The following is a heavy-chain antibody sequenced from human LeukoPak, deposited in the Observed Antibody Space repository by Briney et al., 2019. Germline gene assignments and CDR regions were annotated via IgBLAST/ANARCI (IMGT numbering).Heavy chain of an antibody. CDR2: INHSGST. CDR3: ARGAIYYYDSSGYSHPFDY. CDR1: GGSFSGYY. J-gene: IGHJ4*02. D-gene: IGHD3-22*01. V-gene: IGHV4-34*01. Sequence: SETLSLTCAVYGGSFSGYYGSWIRQPPGKGLEWIGEINHSGSTNYNPSLKSRVTISVDTSKNQFSLKLSSVTAADTAVYYCARGAIYYYDSSGYSHPFDYWGQGTLVTVSS.